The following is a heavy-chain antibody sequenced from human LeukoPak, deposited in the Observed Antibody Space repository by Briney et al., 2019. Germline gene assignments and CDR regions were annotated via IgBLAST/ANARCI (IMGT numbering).Heavy chain of an antibody. CDR1: GGSVSSGSYY. Sequence: SETLSLTCTVSGGSVSSGSYYWSWIRQPPGKGLEWIGYIYYSGSTNYNPSLKSRVTISVDTSKNQFSLKLSSVTAADTAVYYCARGLPITMIEINWFDPWGQGTLVTVSS. D-gene: IGHD3-22*01. J-gene: IGHJ5*02. CDR3: ARGLPITMIEINWFDP. V-gene: IGHV4-61*01. CDR2: IYYSGST.